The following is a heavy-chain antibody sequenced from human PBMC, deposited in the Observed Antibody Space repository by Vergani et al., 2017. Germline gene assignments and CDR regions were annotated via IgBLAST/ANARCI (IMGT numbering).Heavy chain of an antibody. Sequence: QVQLVQSGAEVKKPGASVKVSCKASGYTFTSYGISWVRQAPGQGLEWMGWISAYNGNTNYAQKLQGRVTMTTDTSTRTAYMELRCLRPDDTAVYYCAGVXSTCGRVIAYYFDYWGQGTLVTVSS. CDR1: GYTFTSYG. D-gene: IGHD3-16*02. CDR3: AGVXSTCGRVIAYYFDY. CDR2: ISAYNGNT. V-gene: IGHV1-18*01. J-gene: IGHJ4*02.